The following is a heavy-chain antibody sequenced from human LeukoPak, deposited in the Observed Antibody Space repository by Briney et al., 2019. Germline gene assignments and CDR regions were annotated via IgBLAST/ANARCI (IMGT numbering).Heavy chain of an antibody. J-gene: IGHJ4*02. CDR2: IWYDGSNK. CDR1: GFXFSSYG. V-gene: IGHV3-33*01. CDR3: ARLSHSSSWYYFDY. Sequence: GGSLRLSCAASGFXFSSYGMHWVRQAPGKGLEWVAVIWYDGSNKYYADSVKGRFTISRDNSKNTLYLQMNSLRAEDTAVYYCARLSHSSSWYYFDYWGQGSLVTVSA. D-gene: IGHD6-13*01.